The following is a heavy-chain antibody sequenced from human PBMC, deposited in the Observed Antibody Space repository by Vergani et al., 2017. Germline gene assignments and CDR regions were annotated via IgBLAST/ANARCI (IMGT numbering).Heavy chain of an antibody. CDR2: IIPILGIA. D-gene: IGHD2-15*01. CDR3: ARDGCSGGSCYPYYYYGMDV. J-gene: IGHJ6*02. V-gene: IGHV1-69*04. CDR1: GGTFSSYA. Sequence: QVQLVQSGAEVKKPGSSVKVSCKASGGTFSSYAISWVRQAPGQGPEWMGRIIPILGIANYAQKFQGRVTITADKSTSTVYMELSSLRSEDTSVYYCARDGCSGGSCYPYYYYGMDVWGQGTTVTVSS.